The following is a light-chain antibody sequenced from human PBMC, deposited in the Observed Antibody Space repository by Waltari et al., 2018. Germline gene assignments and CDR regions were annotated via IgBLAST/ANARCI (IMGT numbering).Light chain of an antibody. Sequence: HSILYNSNYKNYLAWYQQKTEQPPKFLIYWGSTRESGVPYRFTGIGSVTDFTLSISNLHAEDVAVYYCQQYYRRLTFGQATKVEIK. CDR3: QQYYRRLT. V-gene: IGKV4-1*01. CDR2: WGS. J-gene: IGKJ1*01. CDR1: HSILYNSNYKNY.